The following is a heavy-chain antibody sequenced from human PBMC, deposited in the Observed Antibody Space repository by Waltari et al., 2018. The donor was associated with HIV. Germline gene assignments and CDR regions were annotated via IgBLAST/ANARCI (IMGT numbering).Heavy chain of an antibody. CDR2: PKKCESET. D-gene: IGHD6-13*01. CDR1: GFTFSSYW. Sequence: EVQLVESGGGLVQPGGSLRLSCAASGFTFSSYWMSWVRQAPGKGLEGGDNPKKCESETYYVDSVKGPFTSSRDNAKTSLYLQMNSLSAEDTSVYYCATDSSCGEYCGQGTLLTVSS. CDR3: ATDSSCGEY. V-gene: IGHV3-7*01. J-gene: IGHJ4*02.